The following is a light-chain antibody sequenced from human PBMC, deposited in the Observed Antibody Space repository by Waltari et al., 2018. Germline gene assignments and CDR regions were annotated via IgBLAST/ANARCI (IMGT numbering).Light chain of an antibody. CDR3: SLYYGDARWV. V-gene: IGLV7-43*01. CDR2: ETD. CDR1: TGVVTTTYY. J-gene: IGLJ3*02. Sequence: VLTQEPSVTVSPGGTVTLTCASPTGVVTTTYYPNWFQQKPGQSPTTLIYETDKRHSWTPARFSGSLLGGKAALTLSNVQPEDEADYYCSLYYGDARWVFGGGTKLTVL.